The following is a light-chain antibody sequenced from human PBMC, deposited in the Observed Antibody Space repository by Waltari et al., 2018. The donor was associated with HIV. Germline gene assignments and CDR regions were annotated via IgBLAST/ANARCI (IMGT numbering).Light chain of an antibody. Sequence: QSALTQPRSVSGSPGQSVTISCTGTSSDVGGYNYVSWYQQHPGKATQLMIYDVSKRPAGVPDRFSGSKSGNTASLTISGLQAEDEADYYCCSYAGSYTFVVFGGGTKLTVL. J-gene: IGLJ2*01. CDR1: SSDVGGYNY. CDR2: DVS. CDR3: CSYAGSYTFVV. V-gene: IGLV2-11*01.